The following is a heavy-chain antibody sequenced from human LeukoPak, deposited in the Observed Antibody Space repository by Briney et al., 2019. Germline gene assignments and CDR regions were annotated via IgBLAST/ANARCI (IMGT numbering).Heavy chain of an antibody. V-gene: IGHV3-48*03. CDR3: ARDDYDIVTGYYSMYSYGVNV. Sequence: GGSLRLSCEASGFTFSSYEMNWVRQAPGKGLEWISYISSGGMTIYYADSVRGRFTVSRDNTKNSLFLQMNSLRAEDTAVYFCARDDYDIVTGYYSMYSYGVNVWGQGTAVTVSS. CDR1: GFTFSSYE. J-gene: IGHJ6*02. D-gene: IGHD3-9*01. CDR2: ISSGGMTI.